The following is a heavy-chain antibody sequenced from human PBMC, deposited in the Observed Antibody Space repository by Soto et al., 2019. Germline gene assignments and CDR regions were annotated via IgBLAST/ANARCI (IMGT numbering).Heavy chain of an antibody. Sequence: GSLRLSCAASGFMFSDYAMTWARQAPGKELEWVSGLLRPGRSTYYADSVKGRFTISGDTSANTVYLQMDSLRAEDTAVYYCAKDAIANDGIWLMDSWGQGTVVTVSS. CDR3: AKDAIANDGIWLMDS. CDR1: GFMFSDYA. D-gene: IGHD3-16*01. J-gene: IGHJ5*02. CDR2: LLRPGRST. V-gene: IGHV3-23*01.